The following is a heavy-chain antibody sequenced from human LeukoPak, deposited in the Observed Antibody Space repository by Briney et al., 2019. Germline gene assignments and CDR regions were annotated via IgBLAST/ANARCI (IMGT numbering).Heavy chain of an antibody. CDR1: GGSINSYY. CDR3: ASPYSGSYLYY. Sequence: SETLSLTCTVSGGSINSYYWSWIRQPPGKGRECIGYIHYTGSTNYNPSLKSRVTISVDTSKNQFSLKLSSVTAADTAVYYGASPYSGSYLYYWGQGTLVTVSS. J-gene: IGHJ4*02. D-gene: IGHD1-26*01. CDR2: IHYTGST. V-gene: IGHV4-59*08.